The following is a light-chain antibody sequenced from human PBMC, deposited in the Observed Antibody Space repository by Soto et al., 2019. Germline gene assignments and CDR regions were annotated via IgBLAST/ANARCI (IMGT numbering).Light chain of an antibody. CDR2: RNN. Sequence: QSVLTQPPSASGTPGQRVTISCSGSSSNIGSNYVYWYQQLPGTAPKLLIYRNNQRPSGVPDRFSGSKSGNTASLTVSALQAEDEADYYCSSFTDGNNLVFGTGTKVTVL. V-gene: IGLV1-47*01. CDR1: SSNIGSNY. J-gene: IGLJ1*01. CDR3: SSFTDGNNLV.